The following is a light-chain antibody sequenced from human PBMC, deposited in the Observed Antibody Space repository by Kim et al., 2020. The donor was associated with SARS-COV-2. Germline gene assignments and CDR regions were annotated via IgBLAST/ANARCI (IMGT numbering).Light chain of an antibody. J-gene: IGKJ5*01. Sequence: ASVGDRVPISCRANQGIGSYLAWYQQKPGKAPKLLIYAASTLQSGVPSRFSGSGSATDFTLTITSLQPEDFATYYCQQLEYYPITFGQGTRLEIK. CDR2: AAS. CDR1: QGIGSY. CDR3: QQLEYYPIT. V-gene: IGKV1-9*01.